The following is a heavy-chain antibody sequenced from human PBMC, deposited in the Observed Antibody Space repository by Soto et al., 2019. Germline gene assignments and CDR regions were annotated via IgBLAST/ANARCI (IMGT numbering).Heavy chain of an antibody. D-gene: IGHD2-15*01. J-gene: IGHJ6*03. CDR2: MNPNSGNT. Sequence: QVQLVQSGAEVKKPGASVKVSCKASGDTFTSYDINWVRQATGQGLEWMGWMNPNSGNTGYAQKFQGRVTMTRNTSISTAYMELSSLRSEDTAVYYCARVEVAATDYYYYYYMDVWGKGTTVTVSS. CDR3: ARVEVAATDYYYYYYMDV. V-gene: IGHV1-8*01. CDR1: GDTFTSYD.